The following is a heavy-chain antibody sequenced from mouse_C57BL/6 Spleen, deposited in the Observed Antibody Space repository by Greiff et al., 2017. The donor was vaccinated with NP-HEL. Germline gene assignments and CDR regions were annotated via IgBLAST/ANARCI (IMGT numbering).Heavy chain of an antibody. D-gene: IGHD2-2*01. CDR3: ARNRGYDDGGYFDV. Sequence: QVQLQQPGAELVKPGASVKLSCKASGYTFTSYWMHWVKQRPGQGLEWIGMIHPNSGSNNYNEKFKSKATLTVDKYSSTAYMQHSSLTSEDSAVYYCARNRGYDDGGYFDVWGTGTTVTVSS. J-gene: IGHJ1*03. CDR1: GYTFTSYW. V-gene: IGHV1-64*01. CDR2: IHPNSGSN.